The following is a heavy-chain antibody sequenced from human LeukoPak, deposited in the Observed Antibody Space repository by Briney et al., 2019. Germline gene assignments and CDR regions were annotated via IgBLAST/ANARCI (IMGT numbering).Heavy chain of an antibody. D-gene: IGHD6-13*01. J-gene: IGHJ4*02. CDR1: GFTFSDYY. Sequence: GGSLRLSCAASGFTFSDYYMSWIRQAPGKGLEWVSYISSSSSYTNYADSVKGRFTISRDNAKNSLYLQMNSLRAEDTAVYYCARALSMSGIAAAGTFRGQGTLVTVSS. CDR2: ISSSSSYT. CDR3: ARALSMSGIAAAGTF. V-gene: IGHV3-11*05.